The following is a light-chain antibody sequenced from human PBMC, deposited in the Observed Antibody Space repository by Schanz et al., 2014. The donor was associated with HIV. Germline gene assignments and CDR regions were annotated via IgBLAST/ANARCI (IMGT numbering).Light chain of an antibody. CDR2: GAS. Sequence: EIVLTQSPGSLSLSPGERATLSCRASQSVSTNSLVWYQQKPGQAPRLLIYGASNRATGVPDRFSGSGSGTDFILTISRLEPEDFAVYYCQQRSNWPITFGQGTRLEIK. CDR1: QSVSTNS. V-gene: IGKV3D-20*02. CDR3: QQRSNWPIT. J-gene: IGKJ5*01.